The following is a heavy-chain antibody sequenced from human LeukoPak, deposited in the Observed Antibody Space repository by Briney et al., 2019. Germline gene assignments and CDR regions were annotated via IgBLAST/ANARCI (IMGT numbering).Heavy chain of an antibody. CDR3: ASSTASGSYSSPYYFDY. V-gene: IGHV4-4*02. Sequence: SETLSLTCDVSGGSISNTNWWSWVRQPPGQGLEWIGEVSLAGQTNYNPSLKSRVTISVDTSKNQFSLKLSSVTAADTAVYYCASSTASGSYSSPYYFDYWGQGSQVTVSS. J-gene: IGHJ4*02. CDR2: VSLAGQT. CDR1: GGSISNTNW. D-gene: IGHD3-10*01.